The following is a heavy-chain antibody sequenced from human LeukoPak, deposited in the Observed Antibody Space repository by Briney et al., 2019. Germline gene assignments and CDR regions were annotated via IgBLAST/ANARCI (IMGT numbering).Heavy chain of an antibody. J-gene: IGHJ4*02. V-gene: IGHV1-18*01. CDR2: VSAYNGNT. Sequence: ASVKVSCKASGYTFTSTGICWVRQAPGQGLEWMGWVSAYNGNTNYAQKFRGRVTMTIDTSTNTAYMELRSLRSDDTAVYYCARSVAGTEYYFDYWGQGTLVTVSS. CDR1: GYTFTSTG. CDR3: ARSVAGTEYYFDY. D-gene: IGHD6-19*01.